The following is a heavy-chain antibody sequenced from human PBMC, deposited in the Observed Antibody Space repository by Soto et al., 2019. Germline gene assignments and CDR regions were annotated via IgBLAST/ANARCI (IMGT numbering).Heavy chain of an antibody. CDR3: ASVHSGYAVDLDH. CDR1: GASIISGGYY. V-gene: IGHV4-39*01. Sequence: SETLSLTCTVSGASIISGGYYWVWVRQPPGKGLEWIGTIYYSGSTYYNASLEGRVTISVDTSTNQFSLKLCSVTAADTSVYYCASVHSGYAVDLDHWGQGTLVTVSS. D-gene: IGHD5-12*01. CDR2: IYYSGST. J-gene: IGHJ4*02.